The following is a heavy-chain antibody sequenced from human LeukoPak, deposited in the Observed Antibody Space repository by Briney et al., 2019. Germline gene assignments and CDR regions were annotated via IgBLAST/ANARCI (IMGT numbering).Heavy chain of an antibody. CDR2: IYHSGST. Sequence: SQTLSLTCAVSGGSISSGGYSWSWIRQPPGKGLEWIGYIYHSGSTYYNPSLKSRVTISVDRSKNQFSLKLSSVTAADTAMYYCARGDYYDSSGYYLRLFDYWGQGTLVTVSS. CDR1: GGSISSGGYS. V-gene: IGHV4-30-2*01. CDR3: ARGDYYDSSGYYLRLFDY. J-gene: IGHJ4*02. D-gene: IGHD3-22*01.